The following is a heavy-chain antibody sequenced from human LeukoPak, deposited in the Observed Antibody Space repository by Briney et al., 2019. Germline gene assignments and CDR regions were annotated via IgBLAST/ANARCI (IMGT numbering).Heavy chain of an antibody. Sequence: PGGSLRLSCAASGFTFSSYGMHWVRQAPGKGLEWVAVISYDGSNKYYADSVEGRFTISRDNSKNTLYLQMNSLRAEDTAVYYCAKLSYDSSGYDYWGQGTLVTVSS. CDR1: GFTFSSYG. D-gene: IGHD3-22*01. CDR2: ISYDGSNK. J-gene: IGHJ4*02. CDR3: AKLSYDSSGYDY. V-gene: IGHV3-30*18.